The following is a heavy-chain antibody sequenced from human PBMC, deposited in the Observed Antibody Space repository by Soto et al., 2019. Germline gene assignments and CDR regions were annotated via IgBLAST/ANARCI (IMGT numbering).Heavy chain of an antibody. V-gene: IGHV3-30*18. CDR1: GFSFRYYG. D-gene: IGHD4-17*01. J-gene: IGHJ4*02. CDR3: AKDRRDYGGNIFDY. CDR2: ISYDGSDE. Sequence: QVQLVESGGGVVQPGRSLRLSCAASGFSFRYYGMHWVRQAPGKGLEWVALISYDGSDEYYADSVKGRFTISRDNSNNTLSLQMNSPKSEDTAFYYCAKDRRDYGGNIFDYWGQGTVVTVSS.